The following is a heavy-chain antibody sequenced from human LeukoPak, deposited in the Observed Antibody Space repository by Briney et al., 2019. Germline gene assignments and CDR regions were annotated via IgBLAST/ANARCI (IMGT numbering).Heavy chain of an antibody. CDR1: GFTFSSYA. CDR2: IYSGGST. D-gene: IGHD3-3*01. V-gene: IGHV3-53*01. Sequence: GGSLRLSCAASGFTFSSYAMSWVRQAPGKGLEWVSVIYSGGSTYYADSVKGRFTISRDNSKNTLYLQMNSLRAEDTAVYYCARVSLEWSQGSKNYYYYYMDVWGKGTTVTVSS. CDR3: ARVSLEWSQGSKNYYYYYMDV. J-gene: IGHJ6*03.